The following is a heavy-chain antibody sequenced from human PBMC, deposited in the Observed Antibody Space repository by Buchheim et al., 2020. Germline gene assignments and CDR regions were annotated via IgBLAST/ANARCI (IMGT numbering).Heavy chain of an antibody. V-gene: IGHV4-31*03. CDR3: ARDHITGVVDYYYGMDV. CDR2: IYYSGTT. CDR1: GGSISSHGYY. D-gene: IGHD1-20*01. J-gene: IGHJ6*02. Sequence: QVQLQESGPGLVKPSQTLSLTCTVSGGSISSHGYYWSWIRQHPGKGLEWIGYIYYSGTTYYNPSLKSRVTISVDTSKNQFFLKLTSVTAADTAVYYCARDHITGVVDYYYGMDVWGQGTT.